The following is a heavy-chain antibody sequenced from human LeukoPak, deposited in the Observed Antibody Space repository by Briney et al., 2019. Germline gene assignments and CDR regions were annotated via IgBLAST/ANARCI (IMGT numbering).Heavy chain of an antibody. CDR3: ARDRSVTHTDY. CDR1: GATFSSYA. CDR2: IIPILGIA. D-gene: IGHD1-14*01. Sequence: GASVKVSCKASGATFSSYAISWVRQAPGQGLEWMGRIIPILGIANYAQKFQGRVTITADKSTSTAYMELSSLRSEDTAVYYCARDRSVTHTDYWGQGTLVTVSS. J-gene: IGHJ4*02. V-gene: IGHV1-69*04.